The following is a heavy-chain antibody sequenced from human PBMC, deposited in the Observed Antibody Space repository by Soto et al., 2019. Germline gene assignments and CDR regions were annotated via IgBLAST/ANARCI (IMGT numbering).Heavy chain of an antibody. CDR1: GFTFSSYT. D-gene: IGHD3-10*01. CDR2: ISYVGGNE. CDR3: ARGGLWFGQFQPSYYYYAMDV. V-gene: IGHV3-30-3*01. Sequence: GGSLILSCAASGFTFSSYTLHWVRQAPGKGLEWLAVISYVGGNEYYADSVKGRFTISRDDSKNTVYLLMNSLRADDTAVYYCARGGLWFGQFQPSYYYYAMDVWGQGDTVTV. J-gene: IGHJ6*02.